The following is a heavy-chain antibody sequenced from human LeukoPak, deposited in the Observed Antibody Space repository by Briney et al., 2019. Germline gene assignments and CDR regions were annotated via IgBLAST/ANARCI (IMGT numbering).Heavy chain of an antibody. Sequence: ASVKVSCKASGYTFTGYYMHWVRQAPGQGLEWMGWINPNSGGTNYAQKFQGRVTMTRDTSISTAYMELSRLRSDDTAVYYCARARGQTYYDYVWGSYGYFDYWGQGTLVTVSS. CDR1: GYTFTGYY. D-gene: IGHD3-16*01. V-gene: IGHV1-2*02. CDR2: INPNSGGT. CDR3: ARARGQTYYDYVWGSYGYFDY. J-gene: IGHJ4*02.